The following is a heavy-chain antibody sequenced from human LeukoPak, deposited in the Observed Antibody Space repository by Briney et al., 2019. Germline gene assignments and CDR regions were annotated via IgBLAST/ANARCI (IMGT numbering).Heavy chain of an antibody. CDR3: ARRSGYDLGYFDY. V-gene: IGHV1-69*13. D-gene: IGHD5-12*01. Sequence: SVKVSCKASGYTFTSYAISWVRQAPGQGLGCMGGIIPIFGTANYAQKFQGRVTITADESTSTAYMELSSLRSEDTAVYYCARRSGYDLGYFDYWGQGTLVTVSS. CDR2: IIPIFGTA. J-gene: IGHJ4*02. CDR1: GYTFTSYA.